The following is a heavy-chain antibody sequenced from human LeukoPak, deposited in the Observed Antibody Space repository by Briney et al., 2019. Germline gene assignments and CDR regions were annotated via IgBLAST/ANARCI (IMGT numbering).Heavy chain of an antibody. V-gene: IGHV3-23*01. CDR1: GFTFSSYA. J-gene: IGHJ6*02. CDR2: ISGSGGST. D-gene: IGHD3-10*01. Sequence: GGSLRLSCAASGFTFSSYAMSWVRQAPGKGLEWASAISGSGGSTYYADSVKGRFTISRDNSKNTLYLQMNSLRAEDTAVYYCAKASMVRGPYYYGMDVWGQGTTVTVSS. CDR3: AKASMVRGPYYYGMDV.